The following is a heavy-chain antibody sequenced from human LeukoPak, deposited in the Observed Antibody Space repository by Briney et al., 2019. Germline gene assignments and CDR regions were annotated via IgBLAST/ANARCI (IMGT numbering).Heavy chain of an antibody. V-gene: IGHV1-3*03. CDR2: INAGNGNT. CDR1: GYTFTSYA. D-gene: IGHD1-26*01. Sequence: ASVKVSCKASGYTFTSYAMHWVRQAPGQRLEWMGWINAGNGNTKYSQEFQGRVTITRDTSASTAYMELSSLRSEDMAVYYCARGRWELLDYYYYMDVWGKGTTVTVSS. J-gene: IGHJ6*03. CDR3: ARGRWELLDYYYYMDV.